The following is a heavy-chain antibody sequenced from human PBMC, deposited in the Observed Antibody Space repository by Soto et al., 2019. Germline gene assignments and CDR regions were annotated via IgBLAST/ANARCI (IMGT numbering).Heavy chain of an antibody. CDR3: AIHRVSGIWAFCWSRPVNGMVV. CDR1: GYTFTSYG. D-gene: IGHD1-1*01. Sequence: GASVKVSCKASGYTFTSYGISWVRQAPGQGLEWMGWISAYNGNTNYAQKLQGRVTMTTDTSTSTAYMEVRRRRCDERGVYYGAIHRVSGIWAFCWSRPVNGMVVCGPATPVTVSS. J-gene: IGHJ6*02. V-gene: IGHV1-18*01. CDR2: ISAYNGNT.